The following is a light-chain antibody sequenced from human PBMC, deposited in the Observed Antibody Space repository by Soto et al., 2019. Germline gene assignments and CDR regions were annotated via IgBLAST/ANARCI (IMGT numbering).Light chain of an antibody. J-gene: IGKJ1*01. CDR1: QSLLYSNGYNY. V-gene: IGKV2-28*01. CDR3: QQHYDYPT. CDR2: RAS. Sequence: DIVMTQSPLSLPVTPGEPASISCRSSQSLLYSNGYNYLDWYLQKPGQSPQVLIYRASSLESEVPSRFSGRGSGTDFTLTISGLQPDDFATYYCQQHYDYPTFGQGTKVDIK.